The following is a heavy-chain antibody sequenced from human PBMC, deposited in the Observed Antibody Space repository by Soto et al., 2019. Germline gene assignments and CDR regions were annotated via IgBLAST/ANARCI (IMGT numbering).Heavy chain of an antibody. CDR2: IWYDGSNK. Sequence: PGGSLRLSCAASGFTFSSYGMHWVRQAPGKGLEWVAVIWYDGSNKYYADSVKGRFTISRDNSKNTLYLQMNSLRAEDTAVYYCARGVATNDAFDIWGQGTMVTVSS. J-gene: IGHJ3*02. CDR1: GFTFSSYG. V-gene: IGHV3-33*01. D-gene: IGHD2-15*01. CDR3: ARGVATNDAFDI.